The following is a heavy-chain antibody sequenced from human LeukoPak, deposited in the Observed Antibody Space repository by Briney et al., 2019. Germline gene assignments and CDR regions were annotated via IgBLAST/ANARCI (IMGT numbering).Heavy chain of an antibody. V-gene: IGHV4-34*01. D-gene: IGHD3-10*01. CDR1: VGSFSGYY. CDR3: ARGYYGSGSHCCHMDV. J-gene: IGHJ6*03. Sequence: PSETLSLTCAVYVGSFSGYYWSWIRQPPGRGLEWIGEINHSGSTNYNSSLKSRVTISVDTSKNQFSLKLSSVTAADTAVYYCARGYYGSGSHCCHMDVWGKGTTITVS. CDR2: INHSGST.